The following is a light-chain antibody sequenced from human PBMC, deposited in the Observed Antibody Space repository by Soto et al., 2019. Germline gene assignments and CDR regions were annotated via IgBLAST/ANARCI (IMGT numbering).Light chain of an antibody. J-gene: IGLJ2*01. Sequence: QSVVTQPGSVSGSPGQSITIFCTGTSSDVGGYNYVSWYQQHPGKAPKLMIYDVSNRPSGVSNRFSGSKSGNTASLTISGLQAEDEADYYCSSYTSSSTLVFGGGT. CDR1: SSDVGGYNY. CDR2: DVS. V-gene: IGLV2-14*01. CDR3: SSYTSSSTLV.